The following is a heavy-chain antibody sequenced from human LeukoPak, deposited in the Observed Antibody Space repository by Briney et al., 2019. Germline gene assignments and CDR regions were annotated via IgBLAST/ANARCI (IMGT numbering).Heavy chain of an antibody. CDR2: MYYSGNT. CDR1: GGSISSSNYY. Sequence: SETLSLTCTVSGGSISSSNYYWGWIRQPPGKGLEWIGSMYYSGNTDYNPSLKSRVTISVDTSKNQFSLRVNSVTAADTAVYYCARTLGWASSRYPFDGWGQGTLVTVSS. V-gene: IGHV4-39*01. CDR3: ARTLGWASSRYPFDG. J-gene: IGHJ4*02. D-gene: IGHD3-16*02.